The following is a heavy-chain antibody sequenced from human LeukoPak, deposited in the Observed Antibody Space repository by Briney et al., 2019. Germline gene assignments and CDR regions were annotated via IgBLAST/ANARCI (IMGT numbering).Heavy chain of an antibody. CDR2: IYYSGST. J-gene: IGHJ5*02. V-gene: IGHV4-39*07. D-gene: IGHD4-23*01. CDR3: AREFDYGGNSTPFDP. CDR1: GGSISSSSYY. Sequence: PSETLSLTCTVSGGSISSSSYYWGWIRQPPGKGLEWIGSIYYSGSTYYNPSLKSRVTISADTSKNQFSLKLSSVTAADTAVYYCAREFDYGGNSTPFDPWGQGTLVTVSS.